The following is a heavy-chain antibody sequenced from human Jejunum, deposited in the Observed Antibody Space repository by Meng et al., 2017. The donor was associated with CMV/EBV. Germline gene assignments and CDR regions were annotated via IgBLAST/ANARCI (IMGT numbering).Heavy chain of an antibody. CDR1: GFSFSNSW. CDR3: ATAGNYYFGN. V-gene: IGHV3-74*01. CDR2: MNSDRTTI. Sequence: LSSADSGFSFSNSWIHWVRQAPGKKLVRVSHMNSDRTTINYTDSVRSRFTISRDNAKNTLYLQMNSLRDEDTAVYYCATAGNYYFGNWGQGTLVTVSS. D-gene: IGHD1-14*01. J-gene: IGHJ4*02.